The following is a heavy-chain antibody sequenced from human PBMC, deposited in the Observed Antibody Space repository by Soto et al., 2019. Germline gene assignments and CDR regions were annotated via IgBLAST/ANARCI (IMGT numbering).Heavy chain of an antibody. J-gene: IGHJ6*02. V-gene: IGHV1-69*13. D-gene: IGHD3-22*01. Sequence: GASVKVSCKASGGTFSSYAISWVRQAPGQGLEWMGGIIPIFGTANYAQKFQGRVTITAGESTSTAYMELSSLRSEDTAVYYCAALVVFQAPGPYYGMDVWGQGTTVTVSS. CDR2: IIPIFGTA. CDR3: AALVVFQAPGPYYGMDV. CDR1: GGTFSSYA.